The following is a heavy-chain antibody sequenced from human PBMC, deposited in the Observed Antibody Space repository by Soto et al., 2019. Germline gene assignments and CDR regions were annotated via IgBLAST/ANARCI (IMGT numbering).Heavy chain of an antibody. Sequence: ASVKVSCKASGXTFTSYYMHWVRQAPGQGLEWMGRISAYNDNTNYAQKLQGRVTMTTDTSTSTAYMELRSLRSDDTAVYYCARTLNFGVLEREIDYWGQGTLVTVSS. CDR1: GXTFTSYY. CDR2: ISAYNDNT. V-gene: IGHV1-18*04. D-gene: IGHD3-3*01. CDR3: ARTLNFGVLEREIDY. J-gene: IGHJ4*02.